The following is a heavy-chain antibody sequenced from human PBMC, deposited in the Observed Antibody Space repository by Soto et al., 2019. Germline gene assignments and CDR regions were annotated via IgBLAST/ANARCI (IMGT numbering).Heavy chain of an antibody. CDR1: GITFSHAW. CDR2: IKSKTDGGTT. V-gene: IGHV3-15*07. CDR3: ASHSVFAGGGYYEVIT. D-gene: IGHD1-26*01. Sequence: EVQLVESGGDLVKPGGSLRLSCAASGITFSHAWMNWVRQAQGQGLEWVGRIKSKTDGGTTDYAAPVKGRFTISRDDSNDTLYLQMTSLKTEDTAVYYGASHSVFAGGGYYEVITWGQGTLVTVSS. J-gene: IGHJ5*02.